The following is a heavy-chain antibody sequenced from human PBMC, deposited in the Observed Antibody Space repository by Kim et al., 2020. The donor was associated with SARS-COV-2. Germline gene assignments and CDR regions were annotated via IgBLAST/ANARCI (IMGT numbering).Heavy chain of an antibody. D-gene: IGHD3-16*01. V-gene: IGHV3-11*01. Sequence: GGSLRLSCAASRFIFSDFYMTWFRQAPGKGLEWISYISPSGSDTYYADSVKGRFTISRDNAKNFLYLGVNSLGADDTAVYYCARGTVLFGTGPHFDFWGQGTLGTVSS. CDR2: ISPSGSDT. J-gene: IGHJ4*02. CDR1: RFIFSDFY. CDR3: ARGTVLFGTGPHFDF.